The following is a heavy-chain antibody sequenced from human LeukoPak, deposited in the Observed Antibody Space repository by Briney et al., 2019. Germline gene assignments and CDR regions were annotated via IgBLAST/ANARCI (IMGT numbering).Heavy chain of an antibody. CDR2: FDPEDGET. CDR3: ATGDYYYDSSGYYRGFDY. D-gene: IGHD3-22*01. Sequence: ASVKVSCKVSGYTLTELSMHWVRQAPGKGLEWMGGFDPEDGETIYAQKFQGRVTMTEDTSTDTAYMELSSLRSEDTAVYYCATGDYYYDSSGYYRGFDYWGQGTLVTVSS. V-gene: IGHV1-24*01. CDR1: GYTLTELS. J-gene: IGHJ4*02.